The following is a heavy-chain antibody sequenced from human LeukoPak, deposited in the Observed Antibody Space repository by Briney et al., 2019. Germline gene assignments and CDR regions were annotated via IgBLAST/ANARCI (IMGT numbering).Heavy chain of an antibody. D-gene: IGHD6-19*01. Sequence: SETLSLTCTVSGGSISSYYWSWIRQPPGKGLEWIGYIYYSGSTNYNPSLKSRVTISVDTSKNQFSLKLSSVTAADMAVYYCARTGYSSGYSFDYWGQGTLVTVSS. V-gene: IGHV4-59*01. CDR2: IYYSGST. CDR3: ARTGYSSGYSFDY. J-gene: IGHJ4*02. CDR1: GGSISSYY.